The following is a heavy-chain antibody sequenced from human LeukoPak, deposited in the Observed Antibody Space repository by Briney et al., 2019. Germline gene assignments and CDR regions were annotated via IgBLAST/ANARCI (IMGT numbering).Heavy chain of an antibody. CDR1: GFTFNNYG. J-gene: IGHJ4*02. Sequence: GGSLRLSCAASGFTFNNYGMGWVRQTPGKGLEWVATIGTSGANTYHADSVKGRFTISRDNSKSTLYLQMNSLRAEDTAVYYCTTTPTKYYDFWSAYNDYWGQGTLVTVSS. CDR3: TTTPTKYYDFWSAYNDY. D-gene: IGHD3-3*01. CDR2: IGTSGANT. V-gene: IGHV3-23*01.